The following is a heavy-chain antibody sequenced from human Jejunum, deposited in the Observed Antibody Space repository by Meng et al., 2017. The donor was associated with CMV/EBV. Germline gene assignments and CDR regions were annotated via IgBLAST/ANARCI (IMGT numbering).Heavy chain of an antibody. CDR3: ARETLGYCSSTSCYIGPPDY. CDR2: INTNTGNP. D-gene: IGHD2-2*01. CDR1: GYTFTSYA. J-gene: IGHJ4*02. V-gene: IGHV7-4-1*02. Sequence: QVQVGQTGYEWKKPGGSVKVSWKAAGYTFTSYAMNWVRQAPGQGIEGMGWINTNTGNPTYAQGFTGRFVFSLDTSVSTAYLQISSLKAEDTAVYYCARETLGYCSSTSCYIGPPDYWGQGTLVTVSS.